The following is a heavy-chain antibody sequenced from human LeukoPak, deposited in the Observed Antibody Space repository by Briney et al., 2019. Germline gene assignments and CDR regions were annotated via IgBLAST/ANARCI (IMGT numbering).Heavy chain of an antibody. CDR2: ISGSGTI. V-gene: IGHV4-4*07. CDR3: ARNLDYCTNGVCLVYYMDV. CDR1: GGSINSY. D-gene: IGHD2-8*01. Sequence: KSSETLSLTCTVSGGSINSYWSWIRQPAGKGLEWIGRISGSGTITYNPALQSRLSISIDTSKNQFSLKLMSVTAADTAVYYCARNLDYCTNGVCLVYYMDVWGKGTTVTVSS. J-gene: IGHJ6*03.